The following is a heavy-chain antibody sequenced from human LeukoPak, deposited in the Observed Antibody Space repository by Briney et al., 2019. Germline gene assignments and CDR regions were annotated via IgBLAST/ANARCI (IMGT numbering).Heavy chain of an antibody. CDR3: ARGFRDGYNFDF. Sequence: GGSLRLSCAASGSTVSGNYMSWVRQAPGKGLEWVSVFYSGGSTYYADSVKGRFTISRDKSKNTLYLQMNSLRAEDTAVYYCARGFRDGYNFDFWGQGTLVTVSS. D-gene: IGHD5-24*01. CDR1: GSTVSGNY. J-gene: IGHJ4*02. V-gene: IGHV3-66*01. CDR2: FYSGGST.